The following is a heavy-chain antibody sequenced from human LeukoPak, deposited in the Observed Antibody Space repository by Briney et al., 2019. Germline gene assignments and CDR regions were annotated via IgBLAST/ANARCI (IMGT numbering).Heavy chain of an antibody. D-gene: IGHD6-19*01. CDR1: GYTFTGYY. CDR3: ARDLRQWLVNFDY. J-gene: IGHJ4*02. V-gene: IGHV1-2*06. Sequence: ASVKVSCKASGYTFTGYYTHWVRQAPGQGLEWMGRINPNSGGTNYAQKFQGRVTMTRDTSISTAYMELSRLRSDDTAVYYCARDLRQWLVNFDYWGQGTLVTVSS. CDR2: INPNSGGT.